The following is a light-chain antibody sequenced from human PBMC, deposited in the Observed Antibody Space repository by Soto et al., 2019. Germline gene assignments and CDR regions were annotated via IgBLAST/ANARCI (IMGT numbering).Light chain of an antibody. CDR3: QQSYSSPPT. CDR2: GAS. V-gene: IGKV1-39*01. J-gene: IGKJ1*01. CDR1: QSISNH. Sequence: DIQMTQSPSSLSASVEDRVIITCRASQSISNHLNWYQQKPGKAPKLLIFGASSLQSGVPSRFSGSRSGPDFTLTISSLQPEDFATYYCQQSYSSPPTFGQATKVDIK.